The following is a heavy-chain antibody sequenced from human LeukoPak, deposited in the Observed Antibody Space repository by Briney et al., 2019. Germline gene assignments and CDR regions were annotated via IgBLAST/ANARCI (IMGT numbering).Heavy chain of an antibody. D-gene: IGHD2-15*01. CDR1: GFTFSSYW. V-gene: IGHV3-7*01. J-gene: IGHJ4*02. CDR3: ARGGSDY. CDR2: IKPDGSDK. Sequence: GGSLRLSCVASGFTFSSYWMSWVRQAPGKGLEWVANIKPDGSDKFYVDSVKGRFTISRDNAKNSVYLQMNSLRVEEAAVYYCARGGSDYWGQGTLVTVSS.